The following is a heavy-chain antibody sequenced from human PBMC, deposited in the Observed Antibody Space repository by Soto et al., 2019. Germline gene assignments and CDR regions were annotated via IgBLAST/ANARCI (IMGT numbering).Heavy chain of an antibody. V-gene: IGHV3-7*01. Sequence: PGGSLRLSCVASGFTFSSYWMSWVRQAPGKGLEWVANMRRDGREKYYVDSVKGRFIISRDNGKNSVYLQMNSLRAEDTAVYYCARIPGDWGLFDYWGQGALVTVSS. J-gene: IGHJ4*02. CDR1: GFTFSSYW. CDR3: ARIPGDWGLFDY. D-gene: IGHD7-27*01. CDR2: MRRDGREK.